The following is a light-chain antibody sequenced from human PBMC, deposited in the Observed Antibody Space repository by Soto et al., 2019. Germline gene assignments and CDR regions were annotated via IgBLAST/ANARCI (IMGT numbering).Light chain of an antibody. Sequence: EIVLTQSPGTLSLSPGERATLSCRASQSADSSYLAWYQQRPGQAPRLLIYGASTRATDIPGRFSGSGSGTDFSLTISRLEPEDFAVYYCQQYGSSRRLTFGGGTKVEIK. CDR1: QSADSSY. CDR3: QQYGSSRRLT. CDR2: GAS. V-gene: IGKV3-20*01. J-gene: IGKJ4*01.